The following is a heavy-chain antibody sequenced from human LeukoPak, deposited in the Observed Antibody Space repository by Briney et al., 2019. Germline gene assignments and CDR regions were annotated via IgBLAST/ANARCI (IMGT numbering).Heavy chain of an antibody. D-gene: IGHD6-19*01. Sequence: SETLSLTCTVSGGSISSYYWNWVRQPPGKGLEWIGYIYYSGSTNSNPSRKSRVTISVDTSKNQCSLKLSSVTAADTAVYYCARGGWYPESFQHWGQGALVAVSS. CDR3: ARGGWYPESFQH. CDR2: IYYSGST. V-gene: IGHV4-59*01. J-gene: IGHJ1*01. CDR1: GGSISSYY.